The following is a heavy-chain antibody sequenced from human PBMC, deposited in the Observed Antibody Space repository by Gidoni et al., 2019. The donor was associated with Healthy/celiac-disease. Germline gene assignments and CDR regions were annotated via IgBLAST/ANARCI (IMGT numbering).Heavy chain of an antibody. CDR1: GGSFSGYY. J-gene: IGHJ6*02. CDR2: INHSGST. D-gene: IGHD2-8*01. V-gene: IGHV4-34*01. Sequence: QVQLQQWGAGLLKPSETLSLTCAVYGGSFSGYYWSWIRQPPGKGLEWIGEINHSGSTNYNPSLKSRVTISVDTSKNQFSLKLSSVTAADTAVYYCARPLRYCTNGVCYRSSYYYYGMDVWGQGTTVTVSS. CDR3: ARPLRYCTNGVCYRSSYYYYGMDV.